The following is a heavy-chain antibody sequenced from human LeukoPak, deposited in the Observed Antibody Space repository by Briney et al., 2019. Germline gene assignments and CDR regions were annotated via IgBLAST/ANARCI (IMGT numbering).Heavy chain of an antibody. Sequence: GGSLRLSCAASGFTFSSYAMSWVRQAPGKGLEWVSAISGSGGSTYYADSVKGRFTISRDNSKNTLYLQMNSLRAEHTAVYYCAKDVEQQLQYFQHWGQGTLVTVSS. CDR1: GFTFSSYA. CDR2: ISGSGGST. V-gene: IGHV3-23*01. J-gene: IGHJ1*01. D-gene: IGHD6-13*01. CDR3: AKDVEQQLQYFQH.